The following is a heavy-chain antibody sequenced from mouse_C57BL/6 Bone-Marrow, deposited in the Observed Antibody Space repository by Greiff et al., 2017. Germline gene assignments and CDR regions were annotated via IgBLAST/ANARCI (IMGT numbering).Heavy chain of an antibody. J-gene: IGHJ2*01. CDR1: GYTFTSYW. Sequence: VQLQQPGAELVKPGASVKLSCKASGYTFTSYWMQWVKQRPGQGLEWIGEIDPSDSYTNYNQKFKGKATLTVDTSSSTAYMQLSSLTSEDSAVYDGARRPVYWGQGTTLTVSS. CDR3: ARRPVY. CDR2: IDPSDSYT. V-gene: IGHV1-50*01.